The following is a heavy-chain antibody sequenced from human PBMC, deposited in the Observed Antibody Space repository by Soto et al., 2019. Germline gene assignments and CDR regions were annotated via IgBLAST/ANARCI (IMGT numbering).Heavy chain of an antibody. D-gene: IGHD6-19*01. CDR1: GYTFSGFY. CDR2: INPSNGST. J-gene: IGHJ4*02. CDR3: ASAAVTGTAGLDF. Sequence: QVLLLQSGAEVKKPGASVKVSCKASGYTFSGFYMHWVRQAPGQGLEWMGWINPSNGSTKYAEKFQGRVTMTRDTSISTAYVELSRLTSDDTAVYYCASAAVTGTAGLDFWGQGTLVTVSS. V-gene: IGHV1-2*02.